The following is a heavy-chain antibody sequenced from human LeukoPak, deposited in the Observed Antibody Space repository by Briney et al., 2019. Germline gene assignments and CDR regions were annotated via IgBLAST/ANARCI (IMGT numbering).Heavy chain of an antibody. CDR1: GYTFTGYY. CDR2: INPNSGGT. D-gene: IGHD5-12*01. V-gene: IGHV1-2*02. CDR3: ARDQRSSSYDQYNWFDR. J-gene: IGHJ5*02. Sequence: ASVNFACKASGYTFTGYYMHWVRQAPGQGLEWMGWINPNSGGTNYAQKFQGRVTMTRDTSISTAYMELSRLRSDDTAVYYCARDQRSSSYDQYNWFDRWGQGTLVSVSS.